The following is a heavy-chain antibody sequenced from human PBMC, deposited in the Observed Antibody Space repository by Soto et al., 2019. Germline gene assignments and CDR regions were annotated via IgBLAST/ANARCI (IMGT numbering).Heavy chain of an antibody. CDR1: GFTLRIYW. Sequence: GGSLRLSCAASGFTLRIYWMSWVRHAPGKGLEWLATIKTDASEKKYVDSVKGRFTVSRDNAKNSLYLQMNSLRAEDTAVYYCAREAYDSSGYYYVGYFDYWGQGTLVTVSS. CDR3: AREAYDSSGYYYVGYFDY. CDR2: IKTDASEK. J-gene: IGHJ4*02. V-gene: IGHV3-7*03. D-gene: IGHD3-22*01.